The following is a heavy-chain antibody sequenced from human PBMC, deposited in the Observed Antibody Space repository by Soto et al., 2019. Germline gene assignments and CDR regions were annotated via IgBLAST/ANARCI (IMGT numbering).Heavy chain of an antibody. V-gene: IGHV1-18*01. CDR1: GYTFTSYG. CDR3: ARDREGMVAPTLPDYYYYGMDV. J-gene: IGHJ6*02. CDR2: ISAYNGNT. Sequence: QVQLVQSGAEVKKPGASVKVSCKASGYTFTSYGISWVRQAPGQGLQRMGWISAYNGNTNYAQKLQGRVTMTTDTSTCAAYMELRRLRSADTAVYYCARDREGMVAPTLPDYYYYGMDVWGQGTTVTVSS. D-gene: IGHD2-15*01.